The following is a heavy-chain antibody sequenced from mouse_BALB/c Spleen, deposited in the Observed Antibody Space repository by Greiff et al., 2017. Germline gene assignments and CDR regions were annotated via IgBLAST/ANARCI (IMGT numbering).Heavy chain of an antibody. D-gene: IGHD2-1*01. CDR2: IDPENGDT. J-gene: IGHJ3*01. CDR3: NAFDGTHGAY. Sequence: VQLKESGAELVRSGASVKLSCTASGFNIKDYYMHWVKQRPEQGLEWIGWIDPENGDTEYAPKFQGKATMTADTSSNTAYLQLSSLTSEDTAVYYCNAFDGTHGAYWGQGTLVTVSA. CDR1: GFNIKDYY. V-gene: IGHV14-4*02.